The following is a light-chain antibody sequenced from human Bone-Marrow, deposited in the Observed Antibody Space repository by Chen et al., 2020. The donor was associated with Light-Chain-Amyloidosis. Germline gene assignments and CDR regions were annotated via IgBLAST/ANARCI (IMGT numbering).Light chain of an antibody. CDR1: DLTTKY. Sequence: SYELTQPPSVSGSPGQTARIPCSGDDLTTKYAYWYQQKPGQAPVLVIHRDTDRPSGISERFSGSSSGTTATLTISGVQAEDEADYHCQSADSSGTYEVIFGGGTKLTVL. J-gene: IGLJ2*01. CDR2: RDT. CDR3: QSADSSGTYEVI. V-gene: IGLV3-25*03.